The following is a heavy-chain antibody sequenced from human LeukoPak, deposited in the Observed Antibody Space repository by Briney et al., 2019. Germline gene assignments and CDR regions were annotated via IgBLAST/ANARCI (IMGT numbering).Heavy chain of an antibody. CDR1: GFTFSSYS. D-gene: IGHD2-8*02. J-gene: IGHJ4*02. CDR2: ISSSGSYI. CDR3: ARLFGGVTTFDY. V-gene: IGHV3-21*01. Sequence: GGSLRLSCAASGFTFSSYSMNWVRQAPGKGLEWVSSISSSGSYIYYADSVKGRFTISRDNAKNSLYLQMNSLRAEDTAVYYCARLFGGVTTFDYWGQGALVTVSS.